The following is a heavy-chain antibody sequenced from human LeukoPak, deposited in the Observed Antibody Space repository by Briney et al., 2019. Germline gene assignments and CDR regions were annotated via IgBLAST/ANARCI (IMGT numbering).Heavy chain of an antibody. J-gene: IGHJ5*02. CDR3: ATLSPGGFDP. CDR1: GDPISDYC. Sequence: SETLSLTCTVSGDPISDYCWTWIRQPAGKGLEWIGYIYHSGSTYYNPSLKSRVTISVDRSKNQFSLKLSSVTAADTAVYYCATLSPGGFDPWGQGTLVTVSS. V-gene: IGHV4-59*04. D-gene: IGHD7-27*01. CDR2: IYHSGST.